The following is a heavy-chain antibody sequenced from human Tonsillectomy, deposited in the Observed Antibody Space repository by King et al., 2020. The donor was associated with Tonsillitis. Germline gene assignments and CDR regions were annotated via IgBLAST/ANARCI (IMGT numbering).Heavy chain of an antibody. Sequence: VQLVQSGAEVKKPGSSVKVSCKASGDTFSTYAFSWVRQAPGQGLEWMGGIIPIFGAANYAQKFQGRVTLTADESTSTAYMELSSLRSEDTAVYYCARDGHGVDYYDTMRPYALHIWGQGTMVTVSS. D-gene: IGHD3-22*01. CDR2: IIPIFGAA. CDR1: GDTFSTYA. V-gene: IGHV1-69*01. J-gene: IGHJ3*02. CDR3: ARDGHGVDYYDTMRPYALHI.